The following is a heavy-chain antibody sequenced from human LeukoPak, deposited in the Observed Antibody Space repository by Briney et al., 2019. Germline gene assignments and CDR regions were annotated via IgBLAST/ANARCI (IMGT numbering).Heavy chain of an antibody. CDR1: GYTFTGYY. V-gene: IGHV1-2*06. CDR3: ARGRVVSAASAFDP. Sequence: ASVKVSCKASGYTFTGYYMHWVRQAPGQGLEWMGRINPNSGGTNYAQKFQGRVTMTRDTSISTAYMELSSLRSEDTAVYYCARGRVVSAASAFDPWGQGTLVTVSS. J-gene: IGHJ5*02. CDR2: INPNSGGT. D-gene: IGHD2-2*01.